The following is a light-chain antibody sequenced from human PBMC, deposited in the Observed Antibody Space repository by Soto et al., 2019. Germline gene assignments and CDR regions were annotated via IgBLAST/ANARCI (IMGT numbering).Light chain of an antibody. CDR2: DTS. CDR3: QHRTNWPRT. V-gene: IGKV3-11*01. CDR1: QSVGTF. Sequence: EVVLTQSPVTLSLSPGERATLSCRASQSVGTFLAWYQQKPGQAPRLIIYDTSNRATGIPARFSGTGSGTEFALTISSVEPEDFAVYFCQHRTNWPRTFCQGTKLDIK. J-gene: IGKJ2*01.